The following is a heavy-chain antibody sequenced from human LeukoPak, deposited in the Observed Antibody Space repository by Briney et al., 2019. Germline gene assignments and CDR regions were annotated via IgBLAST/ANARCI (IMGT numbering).Heavy chain of an antibody. Sequence: GGSLRLSCAASGFTVSSNYMSWVRQAPGKGLEWVSAISGSGGSTYYADSVKGRFTISRDNSKNTLYLQMNSLRAEDTAVYYCAKDLWQLVPGYFDYWGQGTLVTVSS. CDR2: ISGSGGST. V-gene: IGHV3-23*01. CDR1: GFTVSSNY. CDR3: AKDLWQLVPGYFDY. J-gene: IGHJ4*02. D-gene: IGHD6-6*01.